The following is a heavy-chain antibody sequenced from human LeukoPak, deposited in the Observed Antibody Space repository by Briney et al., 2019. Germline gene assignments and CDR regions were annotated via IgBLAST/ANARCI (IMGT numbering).Heavy chain of an antibody. Sequence: ASVKVSCKASGYTFTSYGITWVRQAPGQGLEWMGWISAYNGNTNYAQKVQGRVTMTTDTSTSTAYMELRSLRSDDTAVYYCARGTGAMVMWASFDYWGQGTLVTGSS. CDR2: ISAYNGNT. J-gene: IGHJ4*02. CDR1: GYTFTSYG. V-gene: IGHV1-18*01. CDR3: ARGTGAMVMWASFDY. D-gene: IGHD5-18*01.